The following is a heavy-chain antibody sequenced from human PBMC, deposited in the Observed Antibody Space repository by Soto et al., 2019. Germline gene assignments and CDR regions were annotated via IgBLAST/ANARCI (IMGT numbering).Heavy chain of an antibody. D-gene: IGHD4-17*01. J-gene: IGHJ4*02. Sequence: SETLSLTCTVSGDFIRNSSYYWGWIRQPPGKGLEWIGSIYYSGSTYYNPSLKSRVTISVDTSKNQFSLKLSSVTAADTAVYYCARSMTTVVTLDYWGQGTLVTVSS. CDR1: GDFIRNSSYY. CDR2: IYYSGST. CDR3: ARSMTTVVTLDY. V-gene: IGHV4-39*01.